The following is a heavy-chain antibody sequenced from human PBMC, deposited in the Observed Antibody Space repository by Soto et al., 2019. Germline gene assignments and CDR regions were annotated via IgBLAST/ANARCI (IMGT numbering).Heavy chain of an antibody. V-gene: IGHV3-48*02. CDR2: ISSSSSTI. CDR3: ARDRVGGGPAVAGVGFDY. D-gene: IGHD6-19*01. J-gene: IGHJ4*02. Sequence: GGSLRLSCAASGFTFSSYSMNWVRQAPGKGLEWVSYISSSSSTIYYADSVKGRFTISRDNAKNSLYLQMNSLRDEDTAVYYCARDRVGGGPAVAGVGFDYWGQGTLVTVSS. CDR1: GFTFSSYS.